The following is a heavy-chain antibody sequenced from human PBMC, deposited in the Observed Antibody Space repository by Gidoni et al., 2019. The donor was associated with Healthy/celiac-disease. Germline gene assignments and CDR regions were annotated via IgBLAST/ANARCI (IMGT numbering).Heavy chain of an antibody. CDR3: ARGRRDGYPPVYFDY. D-gene: IGHD5-12*01. V-gene: IGHV4-34*01. J-gene: IGHJ4*02. CDR1: GGSFSGYY. CDR2: INHSGST. Sequence: QVQLQQWGAGLLKPSETLSLTCAVYGGSFSGYYWSWIRQPPGKGLEWIGEINHSGSTNYNPSLKSRVTISVDTSKIQFSLKLSSVTAADTAVYYCARGRRDGYPPVYFDYWGQGTLVTVSS.